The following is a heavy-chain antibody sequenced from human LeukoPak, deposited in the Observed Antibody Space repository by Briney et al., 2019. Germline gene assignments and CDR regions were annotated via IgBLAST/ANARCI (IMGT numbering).Heavy chain of an antibody. CDR1: GGSISSYY. J-gene: IGHJ2*01. V-gene: IGHV4-59*01. D-gene: IGHD3-16*01. CDR3: ARGIRQGYWYFDL. CDR2: IYYGGST. Sequence: PSETLSLTCTVPGGSISSYYWSWIRQPPGKGLEWIGYIYYGGSTNYNPSLKSRVTLSVDTSKNQFSLRLSSVTAADTAVYYCARGIRQGYWYFDLWGRGTLVTVSS.